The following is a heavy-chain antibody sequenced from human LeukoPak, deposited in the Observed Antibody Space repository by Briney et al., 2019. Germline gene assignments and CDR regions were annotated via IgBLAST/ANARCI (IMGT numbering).Heavy chain of an antibody. V-gene: IGHV4-30-4*01. CDR3: ARGGLYYDTSPTPFDY. J-gene: IGHJ4*02. D-gene: IGHD3-22*01. CDR2: IYYSGNT. Sequence: SETLSLTCTVAGGSISSGDYYWSWIRQPPGRGLEWIGYIYYSGNTYYNPSLKSRVIISVDTSKNQYSLKLSSVTAADTAVYFCARGGLYYDTSPTPFDYWGQGTLVTVSS. CDR1: GGSISSGDYY.